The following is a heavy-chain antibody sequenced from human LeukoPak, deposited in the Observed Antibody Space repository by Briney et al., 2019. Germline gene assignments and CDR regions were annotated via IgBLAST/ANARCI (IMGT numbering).Heavy chain of an antibody. Sequence: PGRSLRLSCAASGFTFSSYAMHWVRQAPGKGLEWVAVISYDGSNKYYADSVKGRFTISRDNAKNSLYLQMNSLRAEDTAVYYCARDVQYDYVWGSYRSRFDPWGQGTLVTVSS. V-gene: IGHV3-30-3*01. CDR1: GFTFSSYA. CDR3: ARDVQYDYVWGSYRSRFDP. J-gene: IGHJ5*02. D-gene: IGHD3-16*02. CDR2: ISYDGSNK.